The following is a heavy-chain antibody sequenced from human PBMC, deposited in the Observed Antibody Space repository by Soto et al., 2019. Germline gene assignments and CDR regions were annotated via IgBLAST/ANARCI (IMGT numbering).Heavy chain of an antibody. CDR1: GGSVSSGTYS. V-gene: IGHV4-61*01. J-gene: IGHJ4*01. Sequence: SETLSLTCTVSGGSVSSGTYSWNWVRQPPGKGLEWIGCFYYNGSTNYIPSLKNRLTISVDTSKNQFSLMLSSVTAADAAIYYCARGYCAHGVCYPSDYWGQGTLVT. D-gene: IGHD2-8*01. CDR2: FYYNGST. CDR3: ARGYCAHGVCYPSDY.